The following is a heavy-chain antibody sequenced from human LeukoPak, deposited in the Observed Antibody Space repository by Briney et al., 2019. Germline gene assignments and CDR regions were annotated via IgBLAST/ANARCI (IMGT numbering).Heavy chain of an antibody. D-gene: IGHD1-26*01. CDR1: GDSVSSNSAS. V-gene: IGHV6-1*01. Sequence: SQTLSLTCAISGDSVSSNSASWNWITQSPSRGLEWLGRTYYKSKWYNDYAISVKSRITINPDTSKNQFSLQLNSVTPEDTAVYYCARSGIVGSSGFDPWGQGTLVTVSS. J-gene: IGHJ5*02. CDR3: ARSGIVGSSGFDP. CDR2: TYYKSKWYN.